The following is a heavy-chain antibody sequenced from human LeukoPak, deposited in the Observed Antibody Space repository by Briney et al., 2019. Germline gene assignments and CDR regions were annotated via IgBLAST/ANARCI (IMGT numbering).Heavy chain of an antibody. V-gene: IGHV3-15*01. Sequence: GGSLRLSCAASGFTFSNAWMSWVRQAPGKGLEWAGRIKSKTDGGTTDYAAPVKGRFTISRDDSKNTLYLQMNSLKTEDTAVYYCTTAPNPIVVVVAATLYYFDYWGQGTLVTVSS. CDR1: GFTFSNAW. CDR3: TTAPNPIVVVVAATLYYFDY. J-gene: IGHJ4*02. D-gene: IGHD2-15*01. CDR2: IKSKTDGGTT.